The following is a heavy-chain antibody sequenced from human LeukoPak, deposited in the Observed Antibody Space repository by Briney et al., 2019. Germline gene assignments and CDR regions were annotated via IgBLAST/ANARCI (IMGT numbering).Heavy chain of an antibody. D-gene: IGHD3-16*01. CDR1: GFTFSDYY. J-gene: IGHJ4*02. CDR2: ISSSGSTI. V-gene: IGHV3-11*01. CDR3: ARVRYPLRLGESKELVPLDY. Sequence: GGSLRLSCAASGFTFSDYYMSWIRQAPGKGLEWVSYISSSGSTIYYADSVKGRFTISRDNAKNSLYLQMNSLRAEDTAVYYCARVRYPLRLGESKELVPLDYWGQGTLVTVSS.